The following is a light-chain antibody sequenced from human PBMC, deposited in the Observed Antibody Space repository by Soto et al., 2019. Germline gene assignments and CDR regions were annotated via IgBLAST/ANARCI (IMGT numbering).Light chain of an antibody. CDR3: GTWDSSLTIGVI. CDR2: DNQ. V-gene: IGLV1-51*01. Sequence: SVLTQPPSVSAAPGQRVSISCSGSSSNVGKNFVSWYQHVPGKAPKLLIYDNQKRPSGIPDRFSASKSGTLATLDITGLQTGDEADYYCGTWDSSLTIGVIFGGGTQLTV. J-gene: IGLJ2*01. CDR1: SSNVGKNF.